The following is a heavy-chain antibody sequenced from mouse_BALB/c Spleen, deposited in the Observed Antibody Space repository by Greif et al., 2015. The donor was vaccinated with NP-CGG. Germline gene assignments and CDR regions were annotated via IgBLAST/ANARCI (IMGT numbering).Heavy chain of an antibody. Sequence: EVKLVESGGGLVKPGGSLKLSCAASGFTFSSYAMSWVRQSPEKRLEWVAEISSGGSYTYYPDTVTGRFTISRDNAKNTLCLEMSGLGSEDTGMYCCARERVDYGKGSPLAYWGQGTLVTVSA. CDR2: ISSGGSYT. CDR3: ARERVDYGKGSPLAY. D-gene: IGHD2-1*01. CDR1: GFTFSSYA. J-gene: IGHJ3*01. V-gene: IGHV5-9-4*01.